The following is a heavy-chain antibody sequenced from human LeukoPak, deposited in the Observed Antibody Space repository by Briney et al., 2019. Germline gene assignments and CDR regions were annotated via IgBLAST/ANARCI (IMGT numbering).Heavy chain of an antibody. V-gene: IGHV1-69*05. D-gene: IGHD4-11*01. J-gene: IGHJ6*03. CDR2: IIPGFATP. CDR1: GGTFSSYA. Sequence: SVKVSCKASGGTFSSYAISWVRQAPGQGLEWMGRIIPGFATPEYAQKFQGRVTITTDESASTVYMEMSGLRSEDTALYYCARGGTLTTSYYYYYMDVWGKGTTVTVSS. CDR3: ARGGTLTTSYYYYYMDV.